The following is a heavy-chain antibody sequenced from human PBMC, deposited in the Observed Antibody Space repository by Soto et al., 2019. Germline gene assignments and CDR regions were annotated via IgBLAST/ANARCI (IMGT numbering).Heavy chain of an antibody. J-gene: IGHJ4*02. CDR3: ARDNRDVEMATTTYYFDY. Sequence: QVQLVQSGAEVKKPGSSVKVSCKASGGTFSSYAISWVRQAPGQGLEWMGGIIPIFGTANYAQKFQGRVTIIADESTSTAYMELSSLRSEDTAVYYCARDNRDVEMATTTYYFDYWGQGTLVTVSS. D-gene: IGHD1-1*01. CDR1: GGTFSSYA. V-gene: IGHV1-69*12. CDR2: IIPIFGTA.